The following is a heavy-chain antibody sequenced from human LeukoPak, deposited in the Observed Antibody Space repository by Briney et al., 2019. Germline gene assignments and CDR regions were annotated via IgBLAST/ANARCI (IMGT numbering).Heavy chain of an antibody. CDR1: GGSFSGYY. V-gene: IGHV4-34*01. CDR2: INHSGST. D-gene: IGHD3-9*01. J-gene: IGHJ5*02. Sequence: PETLSLTCAVYGGSFSGYYWSWIRQPPGKGLEWIGEINHSGSTNYNPSLKSRVTISVDTSKNQFSLKLSSVTAADTAVYYCARRLVTIFFNWFDPWGQGTLVTVSS. CDR3: ARRLVTIFFNWFDP.